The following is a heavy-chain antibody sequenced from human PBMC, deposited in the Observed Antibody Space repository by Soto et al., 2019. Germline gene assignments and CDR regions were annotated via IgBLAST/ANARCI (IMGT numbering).Heavy chain of an antibody. CDR2: MSYDGTNK. CDR3: ARDPSPYTSGWYGIDF. CDR1: GFMFSAYA. J-gene: IGHJ4*01. D-gene: IGHD6-19*01. Sequence: GGSLRLSCAASGFMFSAYAMLWVRQAPGKGLEWVAAMSYDGTNKYYADSLKGRFTISRDNSKNTLFLQTSSLTADDSAVYYCARDPSPYTSGWYGIDFWGLGTLVTVSS. V-gene: IGHV3-30-3*01.